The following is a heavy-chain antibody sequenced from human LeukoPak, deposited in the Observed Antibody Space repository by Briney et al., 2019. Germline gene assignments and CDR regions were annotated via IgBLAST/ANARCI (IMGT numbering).Heavy chain of an antibody. Sequence: GGSLRLSCAVSGFTVGTNYMSWVRQAPGKGLEWVSVIYIDGSTYYADSVKGRFTISRDNSKNTLYLQMNSLRAEDTAIYYCARDSEHQLLLGAFDIWGQGTMVTVSS. CDR2: IYIDGST. J-gene: IGHJ3*02. CDR3: ARDSEHQLLLGAFDI. CDR1: GFTVGTNY. V-gene: IGHV3-53*01. D-gene: IGHD1-26*01.